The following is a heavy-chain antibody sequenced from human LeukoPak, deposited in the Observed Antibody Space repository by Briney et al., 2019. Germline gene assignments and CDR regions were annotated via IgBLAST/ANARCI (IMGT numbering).Heavy chain of an antibody. CDR3: AGLWFGDRPPFDH. D-gene: IGHD3-10*01. CDR2: IRSKAYGGTT. J-gene: IGHJ4*02. V-gene: IGHV3-49*04. Sequence: GGSLRLSCAASGFTFSSYAMSWVRQAPGKGLEWVGFIRSKAYGGTTEYAASVKGRFTISRDDSKSIAYLQMNSLKTEDTAVYYCAGLWFGDRPPFDHWGQGTLVTVSS. CDR1: GFTFSSYA.